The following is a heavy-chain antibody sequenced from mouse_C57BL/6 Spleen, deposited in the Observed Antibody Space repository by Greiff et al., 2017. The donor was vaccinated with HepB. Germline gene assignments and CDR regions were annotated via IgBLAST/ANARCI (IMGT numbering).Heavy chain of an antibody. CDR1: GYTFTDYY. CDR2: INPYNGGT. Sequence: DVQLQESGPVLVKPGASVKMSCKASGYTFTDYYMNWVKQSHGKSLEWIGVINPYNGGTSYNQKFKGKATLTVDKSSSTAYMELNSLTSEDSAVYYCARGDGYDYAMDYWGQGTSVTVSS. J-gene: IGHJ4*01. D-gene: IGHD2-2*01. V-gene: IGHV1-19*01. CDR3: ARGDGYDYAMDY.